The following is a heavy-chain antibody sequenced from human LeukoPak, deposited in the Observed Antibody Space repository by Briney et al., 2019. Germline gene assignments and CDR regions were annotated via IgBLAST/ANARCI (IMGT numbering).Heavy chain of an antibody. J-gene: IGHJ6*04. CDR3: ARGRLSRYGMDG. D-gene: IGHD3-9*01. CDR1: GGSFSGYY. V-gene: IGHV4-34*01. Sequence: SETLSLTCAVYGGSFSGYYWSWIRQPPGKGLEWIGEINHSGSTNYNPSLKSRVTISVDTSKNQFSLKLSSVTAADTAVYYCARGRLSRYGMDGWGKGTTVTASS. CDR2: INHSGST.